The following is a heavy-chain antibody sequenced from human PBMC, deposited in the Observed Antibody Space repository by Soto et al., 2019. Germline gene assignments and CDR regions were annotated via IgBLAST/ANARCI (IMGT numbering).Heavy chain of an antibody. J-gene: IGHJ6*02. V-gene: IGHV3-33*01. CDR2: IWHDGSKK. D-gene: IGHD6-13*01. CDR3: ARGSIVAAEYGMDV. CDR1: GFSFSSYG. Sequence: QVRLVESGGGVVQPGRSLRLSCAASGFSFSSYGMHWVRQAPGKGLEWVAVIWHDGSKKYYADSVKGRLIISRDNSKNTLYVQINSLRAEDTAVYFCARGSIVAAEYGMDVWGQGTTGTVS.